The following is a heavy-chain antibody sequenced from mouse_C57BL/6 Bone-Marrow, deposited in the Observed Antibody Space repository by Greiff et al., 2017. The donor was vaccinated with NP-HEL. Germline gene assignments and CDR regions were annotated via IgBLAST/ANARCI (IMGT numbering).Heavy chain of an antibody. D-gene: IGHD2-4*01. CDR3: ARGGLWITTLFGG. Sequence: QVQLQQSGPELVKPGASVKISCKASGYAFSSSWMNWVKQRPGKGLEWIGRIYPGDGDTNYNGKFKGKATLTADKSSSTAYMQLSSLTSEDSAVYFCARGGLWITTLFGGWGQGTTLTVSS. J-gene: IGHJ2*01. CDR1: GYAFSSSW. V-gene: IGHV1-82*01. CDR2: IYPGDGDT.